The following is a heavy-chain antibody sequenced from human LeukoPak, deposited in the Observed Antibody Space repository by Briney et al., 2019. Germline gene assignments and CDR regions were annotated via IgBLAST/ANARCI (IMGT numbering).Heavy chain of an antibody. CDR1: GYSFTSYW. D-gene: IGHD5-12*01. J-gene: IGHJ4*02. Sequence: GKSLKIPCKGSGYSFTSYWISRVRRMPGKGLEWMGRIDPSDSYTNYSPSFQGHVTISADKSISTAYLQWSSLKASDTAMYYCARGGYDKENDYWGQGTLVTVSS. V-gene: IGHV5-10-1*01. CDR2: IDPSDSYT. CDR3: ARGGYDKENDY.